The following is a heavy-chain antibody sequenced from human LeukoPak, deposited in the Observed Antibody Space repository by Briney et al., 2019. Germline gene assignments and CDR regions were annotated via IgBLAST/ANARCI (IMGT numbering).Heavy chain of an antibody. V-gene: IGHV3-74*01. D-gene: IGHD6-19*01. J-gene: IGHJ4*02. Sequence: GGSLRLSCVASELSFSNYWMHWVRQAPGKGLEWVSRIKNDGTITNYADSVKGRFTISRDNAEGTLYLQMNSLRADDTAVYFCARESAVAGTEFDYWGQGTQVTVSS. CDR3: ARESAVAGTEFDY. CDR2: IKNDGTIT. CDR1: ELSFSNYW.